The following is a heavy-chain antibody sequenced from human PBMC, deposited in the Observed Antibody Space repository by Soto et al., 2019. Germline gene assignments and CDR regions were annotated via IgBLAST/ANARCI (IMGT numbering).Heavy chain of an antibody. CDR1: GFTFSSYA. J-gene: IGHJ6*02. CDR3: AIDPYYDFWSGYWPRQGYYYGMDV. CDR2: ISGSGGST. V-gene: IGHV3-23*01. D-gene: IGHD3-3*01. Sequence: GGSLRLSCAASGFTFSSYAMSWVRQAPGKGLEWVSAISGSGGSTYYADSVKGRFTISRDNSKNTLYLQMNSLRAEDTAVYYCAIDPYYDFWSGYWPRQGYYYGMDVWGQGTTVTVSS.